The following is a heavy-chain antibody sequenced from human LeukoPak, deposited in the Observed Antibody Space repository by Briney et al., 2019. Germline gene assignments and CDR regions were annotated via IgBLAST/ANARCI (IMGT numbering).Heavy chain of an antibody. V-gene: IGHV4-34*01. CDR3: ARRRYYGSVIDY. D-gene: IGHD3-10*01. Sequence: SETLSLTCAVYGGSFSGYYWSWIRQPPGKGLEWIGEINHSGSTYYNPSLKSRVTISVDTSKNQSSLKLSSENAADTAVYYCARRRYYGSVIDYWGQGTLVTVSS. CDR1: GGSFSGYY. J-gene: IGHJ4*02. CDR2: INHSGST.